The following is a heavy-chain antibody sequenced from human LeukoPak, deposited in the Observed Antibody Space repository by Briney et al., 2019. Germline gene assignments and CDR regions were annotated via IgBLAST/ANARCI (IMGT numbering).Heavy chain of an antibody. J-gene: IGHJ6*03. Sequence: SETLSLTCTVSGGSISSSSYYWGWIRQPPGKVLEWIGSIYYSGSTYYNPSLKSRVTISVDTSKNQFSLKLSSVTAADTAVYYCARGKPGYSSGWLSYYYYYMDVWGKGTTVTVSS. D-gene: IGHD6-19*01. CDR3: ARGKPGYSSGWLSYYYYYMDV. CDR1: GGSISSSSYY. CDR2: IYYSGST. V-gene: IGHV4-39*07.